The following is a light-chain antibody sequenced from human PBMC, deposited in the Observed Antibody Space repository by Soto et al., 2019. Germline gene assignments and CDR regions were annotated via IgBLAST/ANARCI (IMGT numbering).Light chain of an antibody. CDR3: QQYGSSPSLT. CDR1: QSVSSSY. CDR2: GAS. J-gene: IGKJ4*01. V-gene: IGKV3-20*01. Sequence: EIVLTQSPGTLSLSPGERATLSCRASQSVSSSYLAWYQQKPGQAPRLLIYGASSRATGIPDGFSGSGSGTDFTLTISRLEPEDFAVYYCQQYGSSPSLTLGGGTKVDIK.